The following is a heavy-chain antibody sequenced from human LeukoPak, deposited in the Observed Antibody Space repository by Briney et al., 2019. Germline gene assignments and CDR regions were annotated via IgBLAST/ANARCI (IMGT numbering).Heavy chain of an antibody. CDR2: IYYSGST. D-gene: IGHD6-13*01. V-gene: IGHV4-39*01. CDR1: GGSISSNSDY. J-gene: IGHJ4*02. CDR3: ARLRYSSSWYFDY. Sequence: PSETLSLTCTVSGGSISSNSDYWGWIRQPPGKGLEWIGSIYYSGSTNYNPSLKSRVTISVDMSKNQFSLKLSSVTAADTAVYYCARLRYSSSWYFDYWGQGTLVTVSS.